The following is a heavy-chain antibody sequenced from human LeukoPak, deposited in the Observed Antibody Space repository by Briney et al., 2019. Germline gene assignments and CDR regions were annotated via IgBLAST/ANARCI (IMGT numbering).Heavy chain of an antibody. CDR3: ATSIAAAGTGWFDP. CDR2: IYYSGNT. CDR1: GVSISSSNSY. J-gene: IGHJ5*02. Sequence: PSETLSLTCTVSGVSISSSNSYWGWIRQPPGKGLEWIGSIYYSGNTYYNASLKSQVSISIDTSKNQFSLRLTSVTAADTAVYYCATSIAAAGTGWFDPWGQGTLVTVSS. V-gene: IGHV4-39*07. D-gene: IGHD6-13*01.